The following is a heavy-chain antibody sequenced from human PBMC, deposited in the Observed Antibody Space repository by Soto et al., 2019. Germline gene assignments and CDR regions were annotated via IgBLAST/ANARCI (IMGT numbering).Heavy chain of an antibody. V-gene: IGHV1-69*01. Sequence: QVQLVQSGAEVKKPGSSVKVSCKASGGTFSSYAISWVRQAPGQGLEWMGGIIPIFGTANYAQKFQGRVTITADESTSTPYMELSSLRAEDTAVYYCARDTSIAVAGPYYYGMDVWGQGTTVTVSS. D-gene: IGHD6-19*01. CDR1: GGTFSSYA. CDR3: ARDTSIAVAGPYYYGMDV. J-gene: IGHJ6*02. CDR2: IIPIFGTA.